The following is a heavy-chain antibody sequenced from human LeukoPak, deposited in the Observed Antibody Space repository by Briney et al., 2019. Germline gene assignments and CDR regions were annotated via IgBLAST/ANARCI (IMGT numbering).Heavy chain of an antibody. V-gene: IGHV1-69*04. CDR3: LYYYDSSGYSNDAFDI. CDR2: IIPILGIA. Sequence: SVTVSCKASGGTFSSYAISWVRQAPGQGLEWMGRIIPILGIANYAQKFQGRVTITADKSTSTAYMELSSLRSEDTAVYYCLYYYDSSGYSNDAFDIWGQGTMVTVSS. J-gene: IGHJ3*02. D-gene: IGHD3-22*01. CDR1: GGTFSSYA.